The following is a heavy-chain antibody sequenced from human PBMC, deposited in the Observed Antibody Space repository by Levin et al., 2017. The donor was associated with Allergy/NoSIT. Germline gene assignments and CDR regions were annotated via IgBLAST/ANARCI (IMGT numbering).Heavy chain of an antibody. CDR2: INYRGVT. V-gene: IGHV4-61*01. CDR3: ARNRIIVSGGNDYYYGMDG. J-gene: IGHJ6*02. Sequence: PSQTLSLPCSVSGGSVSSGTYYWSWIRRPPGKGLEWIGYINYRGVTKYNPSLKSRVTISVDTSKNEFSLKVTSVTAADTAVYYCARNRIIVSGGNDYYYGMDGWGQGTTVTVSS. CDR1: GGSVSSGTYY. D-gene: IGHD5/OR15-5a*01.